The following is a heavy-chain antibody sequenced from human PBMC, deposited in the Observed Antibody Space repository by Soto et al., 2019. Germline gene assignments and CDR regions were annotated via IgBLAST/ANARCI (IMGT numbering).Heavy chain of an antibody. CDR2: IYYSGST. CDR1: GGSISSGGYY. CDR3: ARILTVTTRFDAFDI. J-gene: IGHJ3*02. V-gene: IGHV4-31*03. Sequence: QVQLQESGPGLVNPSQTLSLTCTVSGGSISSGGYYWSWIRQHPGKGLEWIGYIYYSGSTYYNPSLKSRVTISVDTSKNQFSLKLSSVTAADTAVYYCARILTVTTRFDAFDIWGQGTMVTVSS. D-gene: IGHD4-17*01.